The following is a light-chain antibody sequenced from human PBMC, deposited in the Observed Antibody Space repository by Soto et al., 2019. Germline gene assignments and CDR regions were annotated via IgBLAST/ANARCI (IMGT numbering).Light chain of an antibody. J-gene: IGLJ1*01. Sequence: ALTQPASVSGSPGQSITISCTGTSSDVGGYNYVSWYQQHPGKAPKLMIYDVSNRPSGVSNRFSGSKSGNTASLTISGLQAEDEADYYCSSYTSSSTLNVFGTGTKLTVL. CDR2: DVS. V-gene: IGLV2-14*01. CDR3: SSYTSSSTLNV. CDR1: SSDVGGYNY.